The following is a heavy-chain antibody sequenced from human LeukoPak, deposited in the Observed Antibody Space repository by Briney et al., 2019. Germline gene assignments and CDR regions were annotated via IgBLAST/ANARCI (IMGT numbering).Heavy chain of an antibody. V-gene: IGHV4-59*01. Sequence: SETLSPTCTVSGGSISSYYWSWIRQPPGKGLEWIGYIYYSGSTNYNPSLKSRVTISVDTSKNQFSLKLSSVTAADTAVYYCARIIRGTTGTEVDFDYWGQGTLVTVSS. CDR1: GGSISSYY. CDR2: IYYSGST. J-gene: IGHJ4*02. CDR3: ARIIRGTTGTEVDFDY. D-gene: IGHD1-1*01.